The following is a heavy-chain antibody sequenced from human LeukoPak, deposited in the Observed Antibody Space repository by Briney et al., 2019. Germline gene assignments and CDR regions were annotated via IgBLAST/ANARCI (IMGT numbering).Heavy chain of an antibody. V-gene: IGHV3-33*01. CDR1: GFTFSSFG. D-gene: IGHD3-3*01. CDR2: IWYDGSNK. CDR3: ARDAGHHYDFWSGYFSSDAGRPFDI. Sequence: PGRSLRLSCAVSGFTFSSFGMHWVRQAPGKGLEWVAVIWYDGSNKNHADSVKGRFTISRENSKNTLYLQMNSRRAEDTAVYYCARDAGHHYDFWSGYFSSDAGRPFDIWGQGTMVTVSS. J-gene: IGHJ3*02.